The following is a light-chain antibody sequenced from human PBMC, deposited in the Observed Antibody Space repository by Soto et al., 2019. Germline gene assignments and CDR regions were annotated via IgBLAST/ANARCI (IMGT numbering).Light chain of an antibody. CDR1: QSVSSSF. Sequence: EIVLTQSPGTLSLSPGERATLSCRASQSVSSSFFAWYQQRPGQAPRLLIFGASIRATGIPDRFSGSGSGPDFTLTISRLEPEDFAVYYCQHYGSSPRGSFGQGTKLEI. J-gene: IGKJ2*03. CDR2: GAS. CDR3: QHYGSSPRGS. V-gene: IGKV3-20*01.